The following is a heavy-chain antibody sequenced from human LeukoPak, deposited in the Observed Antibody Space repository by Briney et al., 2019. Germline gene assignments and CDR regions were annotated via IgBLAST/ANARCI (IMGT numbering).Heavy chain of an antibody. V-gene: IGHV4-39*07. D-gene: IGHD3-10*01. CDR3: AREGGPMVRGEFGFDP. J-gene: IGHJ5*02. Sequence: PSETLSLTCTVSGGSISSSSYYWGWIRQPPGKGLEWIGSIYHSGSTYYNPSLKSRVTISVDTSKNQFSLKLSSVTAADTAVYYCAREGGPMVRGEFGFDPWGQGTLVTVSS. CDR2: IYHSGST. CDR1: GGSISSSSYY.